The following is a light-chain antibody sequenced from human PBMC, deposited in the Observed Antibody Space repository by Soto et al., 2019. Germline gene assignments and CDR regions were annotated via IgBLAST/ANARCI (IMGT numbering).Light chain of an antibody. CDR1: HDIANH. Sequence: DIQMTQSPSSLSISVGDRVTITCRSSHDIANHLNWYQQKPGKAPQLLLYSAFTLQSWVPSRFSGSGSGTAFTLTIASLQPEDSATYFCEQSYSVPLTFGGGTKVEV. CDR3: EQSYSVPLT. J-gene: IGKJ4*01. CDR2: SAF. V-gene: IGKV1-39*01.